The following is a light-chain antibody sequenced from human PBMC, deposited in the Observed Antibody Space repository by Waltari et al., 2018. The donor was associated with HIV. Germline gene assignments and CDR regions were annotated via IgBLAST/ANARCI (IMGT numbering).Light chain of an antibody. CDR3: QQYFWSPWT. CDR1: HSVLQHSDQRNF. V-gene: IGKV4-1*01. J-gene: IGKJ1*01. Sequence: IVLAQPPGLLAVPLGERTTINCKSSHSVLQHSDQRNFLAWYQQRPGQPPKLLISWESIREVGVPDRFSGSGSGTDFTLTINNLQAEDVAVYYCQQYFWSPWTFGQGTKV. CDR2: WES.